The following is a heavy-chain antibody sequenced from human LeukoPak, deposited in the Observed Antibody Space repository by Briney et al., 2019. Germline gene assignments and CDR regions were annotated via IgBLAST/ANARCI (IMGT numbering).Heavy chain of an antibody. Sequence: SVKVSCKASGGTFSSYAISWVRQAPGQGLERMGGIIPIFGTANYAQKFQGRVTITADESTSTAYMELSSLRSEDTAVYYCARGASEGIYYDSSGQPGDYWGQGTLVTVSS. CDR2: IIPIFGTA. V-gene: IGHV1-69*13. J-gene: IGHJ4*02. D-gene: IGHD3-22*01. CDR1: GGTFSSYA. CDR3: ARGASEGIYYDSSGQPGDY.